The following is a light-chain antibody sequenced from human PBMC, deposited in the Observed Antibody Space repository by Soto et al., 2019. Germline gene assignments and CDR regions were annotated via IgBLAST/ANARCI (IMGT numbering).Light chain of an antibody. CDR3: QQYSAHPLP. CDR1: QDIAHN. J-gene: IGKJ4*01. CDR2: EKS. Sequence: DIQLPQSPSVLSASVGDRVSISCRASQDIAHNLNWYQQKPGRDPKLLIFEKSTLLYGVPSRFSGSGSGTEFTLTISSLQPEEFATYFCQQYSAHPLPFGGGTRVEIK. V-gene: IGKV1-9*01.